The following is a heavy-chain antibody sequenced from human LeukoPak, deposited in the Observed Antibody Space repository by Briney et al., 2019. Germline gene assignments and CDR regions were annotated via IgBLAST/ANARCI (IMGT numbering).Heavy chain of an antibody. CDR2: ISNNSSRK. V-gene: IGHV3-30*01. J-gene: IGHJ4*02. CDR1: VFTLSNYE. CDR3: VRDRTGTDLLDY. D-gene: IGHD2-8*02. Sequence: RLSHAATVFTLSNYEILWGRGAPGTGLEGVADISNNSSRKHYADSVKGRFTITRANYKNPLNLQMNSLRADDRAVYYWVRDRTGTDLLDYWGQGTLVTVSS.